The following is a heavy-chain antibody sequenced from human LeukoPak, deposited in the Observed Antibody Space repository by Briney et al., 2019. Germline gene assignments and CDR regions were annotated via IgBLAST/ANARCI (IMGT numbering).Heavy chain of an antibody. CDR3: AKDPRDIVVVPAAEDY. Sequence: GGSLKLSCAASGFTFSGSAMHWVRQASGKGLEWVGRIRSKANSYVTAYAASVTGRFTISRDDSSNTAYLQMNSLRAEDTAVYYCAKDPRDIVVVPAAEDYWGQGTLVTVSS. V-gene: IGHV3-73*01. CDR2: IRSKANSYVT. CDR1: GFTFSGSA. J-gene: IGHJ4*02. D-gene: IGHD2-2*01.